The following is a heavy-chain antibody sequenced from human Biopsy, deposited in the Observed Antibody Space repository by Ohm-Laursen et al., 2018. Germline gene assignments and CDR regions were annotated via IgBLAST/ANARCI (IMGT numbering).Heavy chain of an antibody. CDR3: ARLGNFWNAEDGLDL. D-gene: IGHD3-3*01. CDR2: ASYSGYT. Sequence: ETLSLTCTVSDDSIRNFYWTWIRQPPGQGLEWIGHASYSGYTNYNPFLKSRVTISVDTSKNHFSLNLRSVTAADTAVYSCARLGNFWNAEDGLDLWGLGTMVTVSS. V-gene: IGHV4-59*08. CDR1: DDSIRNFY. J-gene: IGHJ3*01.